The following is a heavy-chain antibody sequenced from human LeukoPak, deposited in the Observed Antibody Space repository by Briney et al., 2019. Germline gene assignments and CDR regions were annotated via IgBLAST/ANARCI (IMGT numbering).Heavy chain of an antibody. J-gene: IGHJ4*02. CDR1: GFTFSSYA. CDR2: ISYDGSNK. D-gene: IGHD1-26*01. Sequence: GGSLRLSCAASGFTFSSYAMHWVRQAPGKGLERVAVISYDGSNKYYADSVKGRFTISRDNSKNTLYLQMNSLRAEDTAVYYCARVRLVGATSDYWGQGTLVTGSS. V-gene: IGHV3-30*04. CDR3: ARVRLVGATSDY.